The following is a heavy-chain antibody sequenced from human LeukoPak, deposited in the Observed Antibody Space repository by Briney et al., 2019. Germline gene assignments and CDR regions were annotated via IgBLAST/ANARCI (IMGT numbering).Heavy chain of an antibody. D-gene: IGHD4-17*01. CDR1: GFSFNNYA. V-gene: IGHV3-23*01. CDR3: AKGHGDYVPAEYLQH. J-gene: IGHJ1*01. CDR2: ISGNSDRT. Sequence: GGSLRLSCVGSGFSFNNYAMTWVRQAPGKGLEWVSSISGNSDRTYYADSVKGRFTISRDNSKNTVTLQMNSLRAEDTAVYSCAKGHGDYVPAEYLQHWGQGTLVTVSS.